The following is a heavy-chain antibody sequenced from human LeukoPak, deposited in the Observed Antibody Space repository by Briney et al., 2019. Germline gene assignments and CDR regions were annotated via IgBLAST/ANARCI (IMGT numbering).Heavy chain of an antibody. V-gene: IGHV4-59*01. CDR3: ARGRSGRGWYFFDY. Sequence: PSETLSLTCTVSGGSISSNYWSWIRQPPGKGLEWIGYMYYTGSTNYNPSLKSRVTISGDTSKNQFSLKLSSVTAVDTAVYYCARGRSGRGWYFFDYWGQGTLVTVSS. D-gene: IGHD6-19*01. CDR2: MYYTGST. J-gene: IGHJ4*02. CDR1: GGSISSNY.